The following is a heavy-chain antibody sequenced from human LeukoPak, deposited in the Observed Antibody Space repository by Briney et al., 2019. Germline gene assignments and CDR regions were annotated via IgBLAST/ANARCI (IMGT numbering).Heavy chain of an antibody. CDR3: ATSLSGWGTYHDMDV. V-gene: IGHV3-69-1*02. CDR2: MSADGTT. D-gene: IGHD3-10*01. Sequence: GGSLRLSCAASGFTFSSYWMSWVRQAQGRGLEWVSFMSADGTTYYADSVKGRFTLSRDDAKNSLYLQMNSLRAEDTAVYYCATSLSGWGTYHDMDVWGKGTTVTISS. J-gene: IGHJ6*03. CDR1: GFTFSSYW.